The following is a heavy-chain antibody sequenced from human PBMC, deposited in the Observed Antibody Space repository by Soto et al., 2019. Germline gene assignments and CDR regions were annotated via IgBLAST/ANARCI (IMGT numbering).Heavy chain of an antibody. CDR3: ATSYSSSMLSLIDY. V-gene: IGHV3-9*01. J-gene: IGHJ4*02. CDR2: ISWNSGSI. D-gene: IGHD6-6*01. Sequence: GGSLRLSCAASGFTFDDYAMHWVRQAPGKGLEWVSGISWNSGSIGYADSVKGRFTISRDNAKNSLYLQMNSLRAEDTALYYCATSYSSSMLSLIDYWGQGTLVTVSS. CDR1: GFTFDDYA.